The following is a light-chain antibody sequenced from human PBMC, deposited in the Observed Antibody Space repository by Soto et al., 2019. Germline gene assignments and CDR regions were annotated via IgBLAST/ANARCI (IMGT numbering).Light chain of an antibody. J-gene: IGKJ1*01. V-gene: IGKV3-20*01. CDR2: GAS. CDR1: QSVRSSH. CDR3: QQYSSSPAT. Sequence: EIVLTQSPGTLSLSPGETATLSCRASQSVRSSHLAWYQQKPGQAPRLLIYGASSRATGIPDRFSGSGSGTDFTLTISRLEPEDFAVYSCQQYSSSPATFGQGTKVDIK.